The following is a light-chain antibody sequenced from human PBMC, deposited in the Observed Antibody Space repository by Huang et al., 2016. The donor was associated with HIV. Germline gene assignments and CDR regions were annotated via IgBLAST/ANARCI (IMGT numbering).Light chain of an antibody. CDR2: GAS. CDR3: QQYAGSPWA. V-gene: IGKV3-20*01. Sequence: EIVLTQSPGTLSLSPGERAPLSCRASQSIASTYLAWYQQKPGQAPRLLIYGASNRATGIPDRFSGSGSGTDFTLTISRLEPEDFAVYFCQQYAGSPWAFGQGTRLEIK. CDR1: QSIASTY. J-gene: IGKJ5*01.